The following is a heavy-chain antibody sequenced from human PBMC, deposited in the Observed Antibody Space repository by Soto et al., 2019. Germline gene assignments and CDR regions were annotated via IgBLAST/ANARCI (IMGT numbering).Heavy chain of an antibody. Sequence: QVQLVQSGAEVKKPGSSVKVSCKASGGTFSSYAISWVRQAPGQGLEWMGGIIPIFGTANYAQKFQGRVTITADESTGTAYMELSSLRSEDTAVYYCARDYYGSGRGSSYYYYGMDVWGQGTTVTVSS. D-gene: IGHD3-10*01. CDR2: IIPIFGTA. J-gene: IGHJ6*02. V-gene: IGHV1-69*12. CDR1: GGTFSSYA. CDR3: ARDYYGSGRGSSYYYYGMDV.